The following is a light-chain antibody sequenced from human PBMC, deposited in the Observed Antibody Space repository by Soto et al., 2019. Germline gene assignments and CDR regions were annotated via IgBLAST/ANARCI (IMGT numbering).Light chain of an antibody. CDR1: SSDVGGYNY. V-gene: IGLV2-14*01. Sequence: QSALTQPASVPGSPGQSITISCTGTSSDVGGYNYVSWYQQHPGKAPKLMIYDVSNRPSGVSNRFSGSKSGNTASLTISGLQAEDEADYYCSSYTSSSLVFGGGTKLTV. CDR3: SSYTSSSLV. CDR2: DVS. J-gene: IGLJ2*01.